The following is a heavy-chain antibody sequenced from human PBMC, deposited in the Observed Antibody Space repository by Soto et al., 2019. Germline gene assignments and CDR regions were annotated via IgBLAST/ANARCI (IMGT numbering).Heavy chain of an antibody. CDR1: GGSISSYY. CDR2: IYYSGST. D-gene: IGHD3-3*01. CDR3: ARGAYDFWSGYYGVYYYMDV. V-gene: IGHV4-59*01. Sequence: SETLSLTCTVSGGSISSYYWSWIRQPPGKGLEWIGYIYYSGSTNYNPSLKSRATISVDTSKNQFSLKLSSVTAADTAVYYCARGAYDFWSGYYGVYYYMDVWGKGTTVTVSS. J-gene: IGHJ6*03.